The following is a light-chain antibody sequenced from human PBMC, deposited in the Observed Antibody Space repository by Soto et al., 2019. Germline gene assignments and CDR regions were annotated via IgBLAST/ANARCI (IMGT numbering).Light chain of an antibody. V-gene: IGLV2-14*01. CDR3: SSYTSSSTQV. CDR2: DVS. Sequence: QSVLTQPASVSGSPGQSITISCTGTSSDVGGYNYVSWYQQHPGKAPKLMIYDVSNRPSGVSNRFSGSKSGNTALLTISGLQAEDEADYYCSSYTSSSTQVFGTGTKLTVL. J-gene: IGLJ1*01. CDR1: SSDVGGYNY.